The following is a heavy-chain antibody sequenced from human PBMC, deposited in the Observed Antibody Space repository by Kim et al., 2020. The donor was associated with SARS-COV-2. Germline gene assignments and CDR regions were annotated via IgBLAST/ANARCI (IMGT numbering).Heavy chain of an antibody. V-gene: IGHV3-23*01. Sequence: GGSLRLSCAASGFRFSSYAMSWVRQAPGKGLEWVSAISGSGGSTYYADSVKGRFTISRDNSKNTQYLQMNSLRAEDTAVYYCAKSPPYCSNTSCYTGPWFGPWGQGTLATVSS. D-gene: IGHD2-2*02. CDR2: ISGSGGST. CDR3: AKSPPYCSNTSCYTGPWFGP. CDR1: GFRFSSYA. J-gene: IGHJ5*02.